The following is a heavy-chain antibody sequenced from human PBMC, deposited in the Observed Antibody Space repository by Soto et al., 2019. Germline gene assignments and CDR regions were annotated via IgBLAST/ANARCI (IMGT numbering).Heavy chain of an antibody. D-gene: IGHD3-10*01. V-gene: IGHV5-51*01. CDR2: IYPGDSDT. CDR3: ARRGHYYGSGGDYYYYGMDV. J-gene: IGHJ6*02. CDR1: GYSFTSYW. Sequence: PGESLKISCKGSGYSFTSYWIGWVRQMPGKGLEWMGIIYPGDSDTRYSPSFQGQVTISADKSISTAYLQWSSLKASDTAMYYRARRGHYYGSGGDYYYYGMDVWGQGTTVTVSS.